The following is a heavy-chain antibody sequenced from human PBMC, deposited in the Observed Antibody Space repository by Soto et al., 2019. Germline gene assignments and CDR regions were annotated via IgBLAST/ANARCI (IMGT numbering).Heavy chain of an antibody. D-gene: IGHD3-22*01. CDR3: VKGYYDSGSTHDAFDI. V-gene: IGHV3-64D*08. Sequence: GGSLRLSCSASGFTFSMHWVRQAPGKGLEYVSAISRNGGSTYYADSVKGRFTISRDNSKNTLYLQMSSLRAEDTAVYYCVKGYYDSGSTHDAFDIWGQGTMVTVSS. J-gene: IGHJ3*02. CDR1: GFTFS. CDR2: ISRNGGST.